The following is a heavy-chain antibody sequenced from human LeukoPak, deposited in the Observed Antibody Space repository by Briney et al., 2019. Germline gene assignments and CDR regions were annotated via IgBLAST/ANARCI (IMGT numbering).Heavy chain of an antibody. CDR1: GGSISSYY. J-gene: IGHJ5*02. CDR2: IYYSGST. V-gene: IGHV4-59*08. Sequence: SETLSLTCTVSGGSISSYYWSWIRQPPGKGLEWIGYIYYSGSTNYNPSLKSRVTISVDTSKNQFSLKLSSVTAADTAVYYCARATTRGVDPWGQGTLVTVSS. CDR3: ARATTRGVDP. D-gene: IGHD5-12*01.